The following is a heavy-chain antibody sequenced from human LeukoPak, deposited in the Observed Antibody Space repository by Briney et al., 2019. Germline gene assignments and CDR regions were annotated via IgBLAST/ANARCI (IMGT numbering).Heavy chain of an antibody. CDR3: ARASAHYFDY. CDR1: GYTFTSYY. D-gene: IGHD6-19*01. Sequence: ASVKVSCKASGYTFTSYYMHWVRQAPGQGLEWMGVINPSGGSTSYAHKFQGRVTMTRDTSTSTVYMELSSLRSEDTAMYYCARASAHYFDYWGQGTLVTVSS. V-gene: IGHV1-46*01. J-gene: IGHJ4*02. CDR2: INPSGGST.